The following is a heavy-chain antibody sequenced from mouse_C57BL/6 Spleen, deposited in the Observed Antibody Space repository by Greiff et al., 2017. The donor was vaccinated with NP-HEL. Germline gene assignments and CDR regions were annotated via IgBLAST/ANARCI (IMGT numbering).Heavy chain of an antibody. CDR1: GYTFTGYW. CDR2: ILPGSGST. J-gene: IGHJ3*01. CDR3: ARSERGPWFAY. Sequence: VQLQQSGAELMKPGASVKLSCKATGYTFTGYWIEWVKQRPGHGLEWIGEILPGSGSTNYNAKFKGKATFTADTSSNTAYMQHRGLTTEDSAIYYCARSERGPWFAYWGQGALVTVSA. V-gene: IGHV1-9*01.